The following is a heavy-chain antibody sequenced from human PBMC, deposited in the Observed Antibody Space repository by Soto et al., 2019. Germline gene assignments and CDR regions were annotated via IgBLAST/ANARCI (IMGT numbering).Heavy chain of an antibody. CDR1: GLTVSSNY. Sequence: EVQLVESGGGLVQSGGSMRLSCAASGLTVSSNYMSWVRQAPGKGLEWVSVIYSGGSTYYADSVKGRFTISRHNSKNTLYLLMNSLRAEDTAVYYCARDFRPPYGVRYFDYWGQGTLVTVSS. CDR2: IYSGGST. CDR3: ARDFRPPYGVRYFDY. D-gene: IGHD4-17*01. V-gene: IGHV3-53*04. J-gene: IGHJ4*02.